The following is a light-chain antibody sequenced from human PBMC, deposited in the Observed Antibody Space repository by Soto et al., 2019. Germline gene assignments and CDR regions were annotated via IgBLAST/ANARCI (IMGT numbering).Light chain of an antibody. CDR1: SSNIGAGYD. CDR2: GNN. J-gene: IGLJ1*01. CDR3: QSYDSSLSGV. V-gene: IGLV1-40*01. Sequence: QPVLTQPPSVSGAPGQRVTISCTGSSSNIGAGYDVHWYQQFPGTAPKLFIYGNNNRPSGVPDRFAGSTSGTSASLAITGLQAEDEADYYCQSYDSSLSGVFGSGTKLTV.